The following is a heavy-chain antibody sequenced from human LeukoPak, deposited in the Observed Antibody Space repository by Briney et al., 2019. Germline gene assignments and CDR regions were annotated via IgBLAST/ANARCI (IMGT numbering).Heavy chain of an antibody. CDR3: ARGENYYDSSGLFDY. J-gene: IGHJ4*02. D-gene: IGHD3-22*01. Sequence: ASVKVSCKASGYTFTSYGISWVRQAPGQGLEWMGWISAYNGNTNYAQKLQGRVTMTTDTSTSTAYMELRSLRSDDTAVYYCARGENYYDSSGLFDYWGQGTLVTVSS. CDR1: GYTFTSYG. V-gene: IGHV1-18*01. CDR2: ISAYNGNT.